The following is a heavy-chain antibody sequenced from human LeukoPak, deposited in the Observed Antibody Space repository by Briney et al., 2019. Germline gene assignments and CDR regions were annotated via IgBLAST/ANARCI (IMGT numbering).Heavy chain of an antibody. CDR1: GFTVSSNY. CDR2: IYTDDNT. D-gene: IGHD1-20*01. J-gene: IGHJ4*02. Sequence: PGGSLRLSCAASGFTVSSNYMSWVRQAPGKGLEWVSIIYTDDNTNYADSVKGRFTISRDKSKNTLYLQMNSLRAEDTAVYYCFFPGVTGKVYWGQGTLVTVSS. CDR3: FFPGVTGKVY. V-gene: IGHV3-53*05.